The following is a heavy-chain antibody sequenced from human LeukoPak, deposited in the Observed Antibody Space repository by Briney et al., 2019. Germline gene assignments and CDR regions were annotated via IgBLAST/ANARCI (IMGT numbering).Heavy chain of an antibody. V-gene: IGHV6-1*01. J-gene: IGHJ4*02. CDR1: GDSLFSNSAA. Sequence: SQTLSLTCAISGDSLFSNSAAWNWIRQSPSRGLEWLGRTYYRSKWSSDYAPSVKSRITVNPDTSKNQFSLQLNFVTPEDTAVYYCGRGFSEATPGAINYWGPGTLVTVSS. CDR2: TYYRSKWSS. D-gene: IGHD2-2*02. CDR3: GRGFSEATPGAINY.